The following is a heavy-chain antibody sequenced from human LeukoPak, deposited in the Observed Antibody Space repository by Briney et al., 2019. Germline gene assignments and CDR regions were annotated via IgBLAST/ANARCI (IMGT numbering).Heavy chain of an antibody. CDR1: GFTFSSYA. V-gene: IGHV3-23*01. CDR3: ATARTLRVTTSFDY. CDR2: ISGSGGST. J-gene: IGHJ4*02. D-gene: IGHD4-17*01. Sequence: PGLALRLSCEVSGFTFSSYAMNWVRQAPGKGLEWVSGISGSGGSTFYADSVKGRFTISRDNSKDTLYLQVNSLRAEDTAVYYCATARTLRVTTSFDYWGQGTLVIVSS.